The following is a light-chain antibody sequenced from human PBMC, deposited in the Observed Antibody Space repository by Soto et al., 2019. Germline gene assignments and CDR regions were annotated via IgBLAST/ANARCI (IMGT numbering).Light chain of an antibody. J-gene: IGLJ3*02. CDR2: SND. V-gene: IGLV1-44*01. CDR3: AVWNDSLNAGV. CDR1: DSNIGSNP. Sequence: QPVLTQPPSASGAPGQRVTISCSGSDSNIGSNPVNWYQQLPGTAPKLLIHSNDQRPSGVPDRFSGSKYGTSASLAISGLQSEDEAEYYCAVWNDSLNAGVFGGGTQLTVL.